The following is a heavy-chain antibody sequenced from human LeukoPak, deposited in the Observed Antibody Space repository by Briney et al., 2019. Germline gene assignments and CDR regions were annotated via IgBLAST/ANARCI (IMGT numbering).Heavy chain of an antibody. D-gene: IGHD2-2*01. CDR2: IIPIFGTA. Sequence: ASVKVSCKASGYTFTSYGISWVRQAPGQGLEWMGGIIPIFGTANYAQKFQGRVTITADESTSTAYMELSSLRSEDTAVYYCARDQFVVVPAAPGGYYYYYGMDVWGQGTTVTVSS. CDR3: ARDQFVVVPAAPGGYYYYYGMDV. CDR1: GYTFTSYG. J-gene: IGHJ6*02. V-gene: IGHV1-69*13.